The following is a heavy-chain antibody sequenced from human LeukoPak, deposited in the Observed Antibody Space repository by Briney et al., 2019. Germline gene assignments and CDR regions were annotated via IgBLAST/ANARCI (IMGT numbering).Heavy chain of an antibody. CDR3: AVGYSSGWSPFGY. CDR2: IKQDGSEK. J-gene: IGHJ4*02. V-gene: IGHV3-7*03. D-gene: IGHD6-19*01. CDR1: GFTFSSYW. Sequence: GGSLRLSCAASGFTFSSYWMSWVRQAPGKGLEWVANIKQDGSEKYYVDSVKGRLTISRDNSKNTLYLQMNSLRADDTAVYYCAVGYSSGWSPFGYWGQGTLVTVSS.